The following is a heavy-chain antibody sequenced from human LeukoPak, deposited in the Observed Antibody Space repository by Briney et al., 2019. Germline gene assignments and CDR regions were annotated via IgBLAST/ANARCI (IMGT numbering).Heavy chain of an antibody. CDR3: ARGLAAAGNSPFDY. J-gene: IGHJ4*02. Sequence: PSETLSLTCAVSGGSISSSNWWSWVRQSPGKGLEWIGEIYHSGSTNYNPSLKSRVTISVDTSKNQFSLKLSSVTAADTAVYYCARGLAAAGNSPFDYWGQGTLVTVSS. CDR1: GGSISSSNW. V-gene: IGHV4-4*02. D-gene: IGHD6-13*01. CDR2: IYHSGST.